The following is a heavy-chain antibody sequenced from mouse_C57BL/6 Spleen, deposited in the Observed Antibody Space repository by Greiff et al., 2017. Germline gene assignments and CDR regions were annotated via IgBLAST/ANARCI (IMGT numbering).Heavy chain of an antibody. D-gene: IGHD1-1*01. V-gene: IGHV1-15*01. Sequence: VQLQQSGAELVRPGASVTLSCKASGYTFTDYEMHWVKQTPVHGLEWIGAIDPETGGTAYNQKFKGKAILTADKSSSTAYMELRSLTSEDSAVYFCPIATVVATPYFDYWGQGTTLTVSS. CDR2: IDPETGGT. CDR3: PIATVVATPYFDY. CDR1: GYTFTDYE. J-gene: IGHJ2*01.